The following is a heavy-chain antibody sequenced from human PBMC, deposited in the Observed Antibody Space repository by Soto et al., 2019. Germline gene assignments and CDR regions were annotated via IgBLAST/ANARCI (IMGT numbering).Heavy chain of an antibody. D-gene: IGHD1-1*01. CDR2: INHRGSL. V-gene: IGHV4-31*02. Sequence: SETLSLTCTVTGGSMTSGDQYWTWIRHRPGEGLEWVGYINHRGSLYYNPSLKSRVSMSVDTSKNQFSLNLSSVTAADTAVYYCARELPQRQGRNMDVWGQGTTVTVSS. J-gene: IGHJ6*02. CDR1: GGSMTSGDQY. CDR3: ARELPQRQGRNMDV.